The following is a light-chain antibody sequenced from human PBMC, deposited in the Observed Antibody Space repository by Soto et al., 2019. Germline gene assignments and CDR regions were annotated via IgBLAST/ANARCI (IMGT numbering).Light chain of an antibody. CDR3: HQYNNWPQT. CDR2: GAS. CDR1: QSVSSN. Sequence: EIVMTQSPATLSVSPGERATLSCRASQSVSSNLAWYQQKPGQAPRLLIYGASTRATGIPARFSGSGSGTEFTLTISSLQSEDFAVYYCHQYNNWPQTFGQGRKVEIK. V-gene: IGKV3-15*01. J-gene: IGKJ1*01.